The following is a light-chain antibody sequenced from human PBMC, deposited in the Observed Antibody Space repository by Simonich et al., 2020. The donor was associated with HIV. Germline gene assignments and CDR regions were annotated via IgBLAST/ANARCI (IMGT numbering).Light chain of an antibody. CDR1: HSVSSSY. V-gene: IGKV3-20*01. CDR3: QQYGSSPFT. Sequence: EIVMTQSPVTLSLSPGERTTLSCRASHSVSSSYLAWYQQKPGHAPRILVYGASSRATGIPDRFSCSGSGTDFTLTISRLEPEDFAVYYCQQYGSSPFTFGPGTKVEIK. J-gene: IGKJ3*01. CDR2: GAS.